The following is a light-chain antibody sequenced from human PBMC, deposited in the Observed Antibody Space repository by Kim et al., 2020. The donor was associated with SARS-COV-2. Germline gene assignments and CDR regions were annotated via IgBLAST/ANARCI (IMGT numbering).Light chain of an antibody. CDR3: QAWDSITVL. CDR1: KLGNKY. CDR2: QDN. V-gene: IGLV3-1*01. Sequence: VSPGQTASITCSGHKLGNKYACWYQQKPGQSPVLVIYQDNKRPSGIPERFSGSNSGNTATLTISGTQAMDEADYYCQAWDSITVLFGGGTQLTVL. J-gene: IGLJ2*01.